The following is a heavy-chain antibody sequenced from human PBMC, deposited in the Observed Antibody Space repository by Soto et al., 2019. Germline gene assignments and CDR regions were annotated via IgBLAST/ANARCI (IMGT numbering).Heavy chain of an antibody. J-gene: IGHJ4*02. V-gene: IGHV1-69*02. Sequence: QVQLVQSGAEVKRHGSSVKVSCKASGDSFNFYSITWMRQAPRVGLEWMGRVNPIVRMTNDAQKFQFRVTMTADKSTSTAYIELTSLRPEDTAIYYGASSYGSGYRAVDYWGQGAMVTVSS. CDR2: VNPIVRMT. D-gene: IGHD3-10*01. CDR1: GDSFNFYS. CDR3: ASSYGSGYRAVDY.